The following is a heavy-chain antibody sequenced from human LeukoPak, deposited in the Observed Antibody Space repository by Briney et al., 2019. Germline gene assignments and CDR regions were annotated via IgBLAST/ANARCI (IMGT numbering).Heavy chain of an antibody. CDR3: ASSHLGYCNSTSCYRGLGYYYYYMDV. J-gene: IGHJ6*03. D-gene: IGHD2-2*01. CDR1: GFTFSSYS. CDR2: ISSSSSYI. Sequence: GGSLRLSCAASGFTFSSYSMNWVRQAPGKGLESVSSISSSSSYIYYADSVKGRFTISRDNAKNSLYLQMNSLRAEDTAVYYCASSHLGYCNSTSCYRGLGYYYYYMDVWGKGTTVTVSS. V-gene: IGHV3-21*01.